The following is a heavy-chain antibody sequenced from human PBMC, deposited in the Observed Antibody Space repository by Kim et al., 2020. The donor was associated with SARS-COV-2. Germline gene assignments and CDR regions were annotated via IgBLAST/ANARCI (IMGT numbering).Heavy chain of an antibody. V-gene: IGHV3-23*01. Sequence: GGSLRLSCAASGFTFSSYAMSWVRQAPGKGLEWVSAISGSGGSTYYADSVKGRFTISRDNSKNTLYLQMNSLRAEDTAVYYCAKVGGYCSSTSCHAAWFDPWGQGTLVTVSS. D-gene: IGHD2-2*01. J-gene: IGHJ5*02. CDR2: ISGSGGST. CDR1: GFTFSSYA. CDR3: AKVGGYCSSTSCHAAWFDP.